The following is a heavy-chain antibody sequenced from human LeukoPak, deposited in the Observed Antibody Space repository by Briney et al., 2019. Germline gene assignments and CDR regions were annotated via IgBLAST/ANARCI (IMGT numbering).Heavy chain of an antibody. Sequence: GGSLRLSCAASGFTFSSYWMHWVRQAPGEGLVWVSRINSDGSSTSYADSVKGRFTISRDNAKNTLYLQMNSLRAEDTAVYYCAKERASYGVPGLFDYWGQGTLVTVSS. CDR2: INSDGSST. J-gene: IGHJ4*02. D-gene: IGHD5-18*01. V-gene: IGHV3-74*01. CDR3: AKERASYGVPGLFDY. CDR1: GFTFSSYW.